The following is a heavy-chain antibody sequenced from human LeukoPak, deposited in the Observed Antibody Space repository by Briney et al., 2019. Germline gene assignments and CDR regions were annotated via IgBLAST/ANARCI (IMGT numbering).Heavy chain of an antibody. J-gene: IGHJ4*02. CDR3: ARDREKYDSSGYYLC. D-gene: IGHD3-22*01. V-gene: IGHV1-69*13. Sequence: SVKVSCKASGGTFSSYAISWVRQAPGQGLEWMGGIIPIFGTANYAQKFQGRVTITADESTNTAYMELSSLRSEDTAVYYCARDREKYDSSGYYLCWGQGTLVTVSS. CDR1: GGTFSSYA. CDR2: IIPIFGTA.